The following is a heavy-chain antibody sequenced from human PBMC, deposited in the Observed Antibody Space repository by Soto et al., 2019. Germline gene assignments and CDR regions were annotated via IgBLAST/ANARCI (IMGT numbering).Heavy chain of an antibody. V-gene: IGHV3-74*02. D-gene: IGHD3-10*01. CDR2: INGDGSRS. Sequence: ESGGGLVQPGGSLRLSCATSGFTFSDYWIHWVRQAPGKGLVWVSRINGDGSRSDYADSVKGRFTIYRDNAENTVYLQMNSLSAEDTAVYFCARGIRGKYGMDVWGHGTTITVSS. CDR3: ARGIRGKYGMDV. J-gene: IGHJ6*02. CDR1: GFTFSDYW.